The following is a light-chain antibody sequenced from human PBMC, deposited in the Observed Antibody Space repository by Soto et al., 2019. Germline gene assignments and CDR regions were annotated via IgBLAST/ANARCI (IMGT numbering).Light chain of an antibody. CDR3: QQRTDRPPWT. Sequence: EIVLTQAPATLSLSPVEIATLSCIASQSIGLAIAWYQHKPGQAPRLLIFDASQRATGIPARFRGSGSGTDFTLSISSLEPEDFAVYYCQQRTDRPPWTCGQGTKGDIK. J-gene: IGKJ1*01. CDR1: QSIGLA. V-gene: IGKV3-11*01. CDR2: DAS.